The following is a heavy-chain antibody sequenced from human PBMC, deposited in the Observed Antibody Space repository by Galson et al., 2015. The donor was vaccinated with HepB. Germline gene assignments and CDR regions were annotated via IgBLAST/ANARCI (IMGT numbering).Heavy chain of an antibody. CDR1: GFTFSSYW. J-gene: IGHJ6*02. CDR3: ARLLQLTALRYYYYGMDV. CDR2: IKQDGSEK. D-gene: IGHD2-2*01. Sequence: SLRLSCAASGFTFSSYWMSWVRQAPGKGLEWVANIKQDGSEKYYVDSVKGRFTIPRDNAKNSPYLQMNSLRAEDTAVYYCARLLQLTALRYYYYGMDVWGQGTTVTVSS. V-gene: IGHV3-7*01.